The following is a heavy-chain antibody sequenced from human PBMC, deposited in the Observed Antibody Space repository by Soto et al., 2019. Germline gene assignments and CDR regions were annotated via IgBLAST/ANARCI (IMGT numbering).Heavy chain of an antibody. J-gene: IGHJ4*02. V-gene: IGHV3-53*01. CDR2: IYSGGNP. Sequence: VGSLRLSCASSVFSVGGNYMSWVRQAPGKGLELVSLIYSGGNPFYADSMKGRFTLSRDNSNNMLYLQMDSLRAEDTAVYYCARGPNSDCWGQGTLVTVSS. CDR3: ARGPNSDC. CDR1: VFSVGGNY. D-gene: IGHD2-21*01.